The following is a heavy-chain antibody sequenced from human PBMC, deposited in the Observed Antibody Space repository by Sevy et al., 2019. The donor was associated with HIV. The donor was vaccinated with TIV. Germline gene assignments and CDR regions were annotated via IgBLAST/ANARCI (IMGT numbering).Heavy chain of an antibody. Sequence: GGSLRLSCEASGFTFRSYEMNWVRQAPGKGLEWLSYISTGGRTIYYIDSVKGRFTISRDNAMNSLHLQMNSLRDEDTAVYYCATTRRDDYNYYFEYWGQGTLVTVSS. CDR2: ISTGGRTI. CDR1: GFTFRSYE. D-gene: IGHD4-4*01. CDR3: ATTRRDDYNYYFEY. J-gene: IGHJ4*02. V-gene: IGHV3-48*03.